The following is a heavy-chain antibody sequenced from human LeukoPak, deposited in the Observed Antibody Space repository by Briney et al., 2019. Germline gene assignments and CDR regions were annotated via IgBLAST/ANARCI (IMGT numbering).Heavy chain of an antibody. CDR3: AKDIERGFDYTNSLDY. J-gene: IGHJ4*02. V-gene: IGHV3-33*06. CDR2: IWSDGTNK. D-gene: IGHD4-11*01. Sequence: GGSLRLSCAASGFTFTSYGMHWVRQAPGKGLEWVAVIWSDGTNKYYADSVKGRFAISRDDSKNTVYLQMNSLRVEDTAVYYCAKDIERGFDYTNSLDYWGQGTLVTVSS. CDR1: GFTFTSYG.